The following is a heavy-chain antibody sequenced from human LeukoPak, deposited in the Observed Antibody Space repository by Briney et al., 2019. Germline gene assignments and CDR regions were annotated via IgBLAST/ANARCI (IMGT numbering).Heavy chain of an antibody. CDR2: ISGSGGST. CDR1: GFTFSSYA. J-gene: IGHJ4*02. D-gene: IGHD3-22*01. Sequence: GGSLRLSCAASGFTFSSYAMSWVRQAPGKGLVWVSAISGSGGSTYYADSVKGRFTISRDNSKNTLYLQMNSLRAEDTAVYYCAKVPYDSSGYSTYYFDYWGQGTLVTVSS. V-gene: IGHV3-23*01. CDR3: AKVPYDSSGYSTYYFDY.